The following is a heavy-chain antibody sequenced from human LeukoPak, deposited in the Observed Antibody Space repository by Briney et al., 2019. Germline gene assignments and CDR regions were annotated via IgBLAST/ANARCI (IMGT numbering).Heavy chain of an antibody. D-gene: IGHD6-13*01. V-gene: IGHV3-53*01. CDR2: IYSGGST. CDR3: AKDHTYSSSWYAQCNWFDP. J-gene: IGHJ5*02. Sequence: PGGSLRLSCAASGFTVSSNYMSWVRQAPGKGLEWVSVIYSGGSTYYADSVKGRFTISRDNSKNTLYLQVNSLRAEDTAVYYCAKDHTYSSSWYAQCNWFDPWGQGTLVTVSS. CDR1: GFTVSSNY.